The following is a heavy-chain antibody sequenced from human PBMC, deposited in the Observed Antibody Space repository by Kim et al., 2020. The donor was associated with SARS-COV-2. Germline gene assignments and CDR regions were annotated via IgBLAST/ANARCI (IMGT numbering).Heavy chain of an antibody. D-gene: IGHD6-13*01. CDR2: ISYDGSNK. J-gene: IGHJ5*02. CDR1: GFTFSSYG. CDR3: AKGLAAAAGTLLDP. Sequence: GGSLRLSCAASGFTFSSYGMHWVRQAPGKGLEWVAVISYDGSNKYYADSVKGRFTISRDNSKNTLYLQMNSLRAEDTAVYYCAKGLAAAAGTLLDPWGQGTLVTVSS. V-gene: IGHV3-30*18.